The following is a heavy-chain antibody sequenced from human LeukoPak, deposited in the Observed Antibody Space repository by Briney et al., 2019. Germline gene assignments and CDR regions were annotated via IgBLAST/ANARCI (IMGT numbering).Heavy chain of an antibody. J-gene: IGHJ4*02. Sequence: TGGSLRLSCAASGFTFSSHWMHWVRQVPGKGLVWVSLINSDGSITTYADSVKGRFTISRDNAKNTLFPQMNSLRAEDTAVYFCARDHRNYMFDYWGQGILVTVSS. V-gene: IGHV3-74*01. D-gene: IGHD5-24*01. CDR2: INSDGSIT. CDR3: ARDHRNYMFDY. CDR1: GFTFSSHW.